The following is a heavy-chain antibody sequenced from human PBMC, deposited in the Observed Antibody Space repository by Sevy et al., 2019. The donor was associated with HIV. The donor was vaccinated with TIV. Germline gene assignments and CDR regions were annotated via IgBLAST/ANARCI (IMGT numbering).Heavy chain of an antibody. CDR3: ARGRGDPRADCFDY. V-gene: IGHV3-21*01. J-gene: IGHJ4*02. CDR2: ISGSSSYI. D-gene: IGHD2-21*02. CDR1: GFTFNIYS. Sequence: GGSLRLSCAASGFTFNIYSMNWVRQAPGKGLEWVSSISGSSSYIFYADSVKGQFTISRDNAKNSLYLQMNSLRAEDTAVYYCARGRGDPRADCFDYWGQGTLVTVSS.